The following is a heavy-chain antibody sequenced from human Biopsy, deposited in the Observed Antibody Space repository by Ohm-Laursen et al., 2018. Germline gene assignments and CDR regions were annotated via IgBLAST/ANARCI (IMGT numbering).Heavy chain of an antibody. D-gene: IGHD2/OR15-2a*01. CDR3: ARATNSTGWPYYYFYGMDV. V-gene: IGHV4-59*01. Sequence: GSLSLTCTVSGGSISSNYWSWIRQTPGKGLGWIGYIYYSGSTNYNPSLQSRVTISVDTSKNQFSLRLKSVTAWDTVVYYCARATNSTGWPYYYFYGMDVWGQGTTVTVSS. J-gene: IGHJ6*02. CDR1: GGSISSNY. CDR2: IYYSGST.